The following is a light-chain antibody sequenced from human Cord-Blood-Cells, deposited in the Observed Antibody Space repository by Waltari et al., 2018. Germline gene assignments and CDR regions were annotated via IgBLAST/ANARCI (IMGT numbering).Light chain of an antibody. CDR3: CSYAGSSTWV. CDR2: EGS. Sequence: QSALTQPASVSGSPGQSITISXPGTSSDVGSYNLVSWYQQHPGKAPKLMIYEGSKRPSGVSNRFSGSKSGNTASLTISGLQAEDEADYYCCSYAGSSTWVFGGGTKLTVL. CDR1: SSDVGSYNL. J-gene: IGLJ3*02. V-gene: IGLV2-23*01.